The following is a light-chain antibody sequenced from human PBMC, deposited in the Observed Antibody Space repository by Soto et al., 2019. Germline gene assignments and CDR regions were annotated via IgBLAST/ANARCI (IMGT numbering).Light chain of an antibody. CDR1: SSDIGTFTF. Sequence: QSVLTQPASVYGSPGQSISISCTGTSSDIGTFTFVSWYQQHPGKVPKLMIFDVNRRPSGVSDRFSGSKSGNTASLTISGLQAEDEGDYYCSSYTSSSTHVFGSGTKVTVL. CDR3: SSYTSSSTHV. CDR2: DVN. V-gene: IGLV2-14*03. J-gene: IGLJ1*01.